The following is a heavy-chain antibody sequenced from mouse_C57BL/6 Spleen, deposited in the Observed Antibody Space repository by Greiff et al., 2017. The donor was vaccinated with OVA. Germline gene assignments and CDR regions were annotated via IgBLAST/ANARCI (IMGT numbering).Heavy chain of an antibody. D-gene: IGHD3-2*02. CDR1: GYTFTDYY. CDR3: ARRELRSHYYAMDY. Sequence: EVQLQQSGPVLVKPGASVKMSCKASGYTFTDYYMNWVKQSHGKSLEWIGVINPYNGGTSYNQKFKGKATLTVDKSSSTAYMELNSLTSEDSAVYYCARRELRSHYYAMDYWGQGTSVTVSS. CDR2: INPYNGGT. J-gene: IGHJ4*01. V-gene: IGHV1-19*01.